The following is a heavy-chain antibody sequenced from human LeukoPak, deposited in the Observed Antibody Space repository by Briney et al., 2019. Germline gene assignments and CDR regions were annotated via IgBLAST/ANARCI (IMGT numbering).Heavy chain of an antibody. CDR1: GGSISSGGYY. V-gene: IGHV4-30-2*01. Sequence: PSETLSLTCTVSGGSISSGGYYWSWIRQPPGKGLEWIGYIYHSGSTYYNPSLKSRVTISVDRSKNQFSLKLSSVTAADTAVYYCASVLLWFGTNDYWGQGTLVTVSS. CDR3: ASVLLWFGTNDY. D-gene: IGHD3-10*01. CDR2: IYHSGST. J-gene: IGHJ4*02.